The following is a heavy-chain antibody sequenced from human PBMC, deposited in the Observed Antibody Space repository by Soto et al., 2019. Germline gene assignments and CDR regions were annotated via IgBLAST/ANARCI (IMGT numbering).Heavy chain of an antibody. Sequence: QVQLQEAGPGLMKPSQTLSLTCSVPGGSINSGDYYWSWIRQSPGKGLEWIGYIYYSGSTYYNPSLKSRSTISIDTSKNQFCLDVDSVTAADTAVYYCARLYTGYEAFDYWGQGTLVTVSS. CDR3: ARLYTGYEAFDY. J-gene: IGHJ4*02. CDR1: GGSINSGDYY. V-gene: IGHV4-30-4*01. CDR2: IYYSGST. D-gene: IGHD5-12*01.